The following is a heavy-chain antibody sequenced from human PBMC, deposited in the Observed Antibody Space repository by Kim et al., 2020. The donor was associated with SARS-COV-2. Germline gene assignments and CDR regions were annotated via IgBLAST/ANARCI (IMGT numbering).Heavy chain of an antibody. J-gene: IGHJ6*02. V-gene: IGHV2-5*02. CDR1: GFSLSTSGVG. CDR2: IYWDDDK. CDR3: AHRIGSGSIWGSIYYGMDV. Sequence: SGPTLVKPTQTLTLTCTFSGFSLSTSGVGVGWIRQPPGKALEWLALIYWDDDKRYSPSLKSRLTITKDTSKNQVVLTMTNMDPVDTATYYCAHRIGSGSIWGSIYYGMDVWGQGTTVTVSS. D-gene: IGHD3-10*01.